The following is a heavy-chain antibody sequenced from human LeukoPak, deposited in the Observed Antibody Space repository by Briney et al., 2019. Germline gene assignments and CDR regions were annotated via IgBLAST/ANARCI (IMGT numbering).Heavy chain of an antibody. J-gene: IGHJ4*02. V-gene: IGHV3-7*01. CDR1: GFTLSTYW. CDR3: ASWGAGGNS. CDR2: INPDGSGK. Sequence: GGSLRLSCAASGFTLSTYWMHWVRQLPGQGLDWVSNINPDGSGKRYVDSVKGRFTIARDNADNSLSLQMNSLRAEDRGVYYCASWGAGGNSWGQGTLVTVSS. D-gene: IGHD3-16*01.